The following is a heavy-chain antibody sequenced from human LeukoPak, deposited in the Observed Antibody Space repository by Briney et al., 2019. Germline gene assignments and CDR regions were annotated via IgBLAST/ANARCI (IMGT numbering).Heavy chain of an antibody. CDR3: AREVRLRFTDP. CDR1: GFNFSYYG. V-gene: IGHV3-48*04. D-gene: IGHD3-3*01. CDR2: ISSSGTTI. J-gene: IGHJ5*02. Sequence: GGSLRLSCAASGFNFSYYGMHWVRQAPGKGLEWVSYISSSGTTIQYADSVKGRFTISRDNAKNSLYLQMNSLRAEDTAVYYCAREVRLRFTDPWGQGTLVIVSS.